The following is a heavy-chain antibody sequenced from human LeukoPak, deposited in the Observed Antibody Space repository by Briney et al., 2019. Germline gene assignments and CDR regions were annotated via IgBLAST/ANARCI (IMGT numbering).Heavy chain of an antibody. Sequence: SETLSLTCTVSGGSISSTSYYWGWIRQPPGKGLEWIGSIYYSGSTSYNPSLRSRVTISVDTSKDQLSLKLSSVAAADTAVYYCARTQYSTSPEGYYYYYMDVWGKGTTLTVSS. CDR1: GGSISSTSYY. CDR2: IYYSGST. V-gene: IGHV4-39*01. J-gene: IGHJ6*03. D-gene: IGHD6-6*01. CDR3: ARTQYSTSPEGYYYYYMDV.